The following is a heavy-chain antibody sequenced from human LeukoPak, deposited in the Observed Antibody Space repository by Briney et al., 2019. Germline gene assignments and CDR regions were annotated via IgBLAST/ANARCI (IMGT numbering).Heavy chain of an antibody. V-gene: IGHV1-2*04. CDR2: INPNSGGT. CDR1: GYTFTGYY. CDR3: ARGPIVATIKTNWFDP. D-gene: IGHD5-12*01. J-gene: IGHJ5*02. Sequence: ASVKISCKASGYTFTGYYMHWVRQAPGQGLEWMGWINPNSGGTNYAQKFQGWVTMTRDTSISTAYMELSRLRSDDTAVYYCARGPIVATIKTNWFDPWGQGTLVTVSS.